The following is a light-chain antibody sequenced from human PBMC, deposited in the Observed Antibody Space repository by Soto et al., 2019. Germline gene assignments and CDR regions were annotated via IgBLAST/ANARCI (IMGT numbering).Light chain of an antibody. J-gene: IGKJ5*01. V-gene: IGKV3-15*01. CDR1: QNVSSN. CDR2: GAS. CDR3: QQYNNWPPIT. Sequence: EIVMTQSPATLSVSPGERATLSCRASQNVSSNLAWYQQKPGQAPRLLIYGASTRATGIPARFSGSGSGTEFALTISSRQSEDFAVYYCQQYNNWPPITFGQGTRLEIK.